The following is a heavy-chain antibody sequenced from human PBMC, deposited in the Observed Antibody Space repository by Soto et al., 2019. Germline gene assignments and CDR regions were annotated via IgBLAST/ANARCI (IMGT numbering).Heavy chain of an antibody. CDR3: ARDRRAAAVLGWFDP. CDR2: IWYDGSNK. J-gene: IGHJ5*02. V-gene: IGHV3-33*01. D-gene: IGHD6-13*01. CDR1: GFTFSSYG. Sequence: QVQLVESGGGVVQPGRSLRLSCAASGFTFSSYGMHWVRQAPGKGLEWVAVIWYDGSNKYYADSVKGRFTISRDNSKNTLYLQMNSLRAEDTAVYYCARDRRAAAVLGWFDPWGQGTLVTVSS.